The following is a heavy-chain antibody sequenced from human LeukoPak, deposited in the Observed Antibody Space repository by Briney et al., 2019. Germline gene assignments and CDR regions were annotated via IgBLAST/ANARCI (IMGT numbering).Heavy chain of an antibody. J-gene: IGHJ4*02. V-gene: IGHV4-31*03. CDR2: IYYSGST. CDR1: GGSISSGGYY. D-gene: IGHD3-10*01. CDR3: ARYYGSGSYPGFYFDY. Sequence: SQTLSLTCTVSGGSISSGGYYWSWLRQHPGKGLEWIGYIYYSGSTYYNPSLKSRVTISVDTSKNQFSLKLSSVTAADTAVYYCARYYGSGSYPGFYFDYWGQGTLVTVSS.